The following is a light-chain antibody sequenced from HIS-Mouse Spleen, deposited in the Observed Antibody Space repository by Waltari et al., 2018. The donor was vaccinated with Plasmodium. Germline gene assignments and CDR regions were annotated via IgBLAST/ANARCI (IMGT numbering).Light chain of an antibody. CDR3: LQDYNYPYT. V-gene: IGKV1-6*01. J-gene: IGKJ2*01. Sequence: AIQMTQSPSSLSASVGDRVPTTCRASQGIRNDLGWYQQKPGKAPKLLIYAASSLQSGVPSRFSGSGSGTDFTLTISSLQPEDFATYYCLQDYNYPYTFGQGTKLEIK. CDR2: AAS. CDR1: QGIRND.